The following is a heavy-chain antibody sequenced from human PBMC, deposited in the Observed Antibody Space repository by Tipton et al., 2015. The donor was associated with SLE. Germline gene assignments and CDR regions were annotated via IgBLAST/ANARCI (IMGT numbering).Heavy chain of an antibody. Sequence: TLSLTCTVSGGSISSSRYYWGWTRQPPGKGLEWIGSIYYSGSTYYNPSLKSRVTISVDTSKNQFSLKLSSVTAADTAVYYCAREPSWGGNAFDIWGQGTKVTVSS. V-gene: IGHV4-39*07. CDR1: GGSISSSRYY. CDR3: AREPSWGGNAFDI. CDR2: IYYSGST. J-gene: IGHJ3*02. D-gene: IGHD3-16*01.